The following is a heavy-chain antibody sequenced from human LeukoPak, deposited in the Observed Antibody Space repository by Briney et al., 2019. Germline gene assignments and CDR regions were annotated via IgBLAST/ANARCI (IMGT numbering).Heavy chain of an antibody. J-gene: IGHJ4*02. Sequence: SETLSLTCTVSGGSISSYYWSWIRQPPGKGLEWIGYIYYSGSTNYNPSLKSRVTISVDTSKNQFSLKLSSVTAADTAVYYCARADSSGYYYFDYWGQGTLVTVSS. V-gene: IGHV4-59*01. CDR3: ARADSSGYYYFDY. CDR1: GGSISSYY. CDR2: IYYSGST. D-gene: IGHD3-22*01.